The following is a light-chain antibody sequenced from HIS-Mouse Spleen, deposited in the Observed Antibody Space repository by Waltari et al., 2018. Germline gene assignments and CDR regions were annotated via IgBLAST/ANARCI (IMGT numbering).Light chain of an antibody. J-gene: IGLJ2*01. CDR3: SSYTSSSTVV. V-gene: IGLV2-14*01. Sequence: QSALTQPASVSGSPGQSITISCPGTSSDVGGSHYVSWYQQHPGKAPKLMIYEVSNRPSGVSNRFSGSKSGNTASLTISGLQAEDEADYYCSSYTSSSTVVFGGGTKLTVL. CDR1: SSDVGGSHY. CDR2: EVS.